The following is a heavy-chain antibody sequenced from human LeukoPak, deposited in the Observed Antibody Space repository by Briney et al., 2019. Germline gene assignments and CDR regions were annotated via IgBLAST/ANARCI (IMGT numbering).Heavy chain of an antibody. Sequence: GGSLRLSCAASGFTFSSYAMSWVRQAPGKGLEWVSAISGSGDSTYYADSVKGRFTISRDNSKNTLYLQMNSLRAEDTAVYYCAKVNGDYYWFDPWGQGTLVTVSS. CDR3: AKVNGDYYWFDP. J-gene: IGHJ5*02. CDR1: GFTFSSYA. D-gene: IGHD4-17*01. V-gene: IGHV3-23*01. CDR2: ISGSGDST.